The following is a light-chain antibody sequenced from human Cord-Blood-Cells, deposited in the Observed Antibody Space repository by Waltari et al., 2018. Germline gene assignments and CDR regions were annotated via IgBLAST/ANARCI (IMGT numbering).Light chain of an antibody. CDR3: QQYGSSPLT. CDR2: GAS. V-gene: IGKV3-20*01. CDR1: QSVSSSY. J-gene: IGKJ4*01. Sequence: EIVLTQSPGTLSLSQGERATLSCRASQSVSSSYLAWYQQKPGQAPRLLIYGASSRATCIPDSFSGSGSGTDFTLTISRLEPEDFAVYYCQQYGSSPLTFGGGTKVEIK.